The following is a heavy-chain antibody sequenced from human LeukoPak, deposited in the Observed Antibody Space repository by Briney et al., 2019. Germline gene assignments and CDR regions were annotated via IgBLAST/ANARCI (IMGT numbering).Heavy chain of an antibody. J-gene: IGHJ4*02. V-gene: IGHV3-23*01. CDR3: AKVLSGSQDY. Sequence: GGSLRLSCAASGFTFSGHAMSWVRQAPGKGLNWLSTITGGAENTYYAGSVKGRFTISRDNSKNTVYLQMDSLRVEDTAVYYCAKVLSGSQDYWGQGTLVAVFS. CDR1: GFTFSGHA. CDR2: ITGGAENT. D-gene: IGHD1-26*01.